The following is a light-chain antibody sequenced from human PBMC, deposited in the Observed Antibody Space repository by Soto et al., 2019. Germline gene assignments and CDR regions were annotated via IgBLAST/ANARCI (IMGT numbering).Light chain of an antibody. Sequence: DIQMTLSPSTLSASVGDRVTLTWRASQSISTWLAWYQQKPGRAPKLLIYDSSSLESGVPSRFSGSGSGTEFSLTISSLQPDDFATYYCQQYDSFSSTFGQGTRLEIK. CDR2: DSS. CDR3: QQYDSFSST. J-gene: IGKJ5*01. V-gene: IGKV1-5*01. CDR1: QSISTW.